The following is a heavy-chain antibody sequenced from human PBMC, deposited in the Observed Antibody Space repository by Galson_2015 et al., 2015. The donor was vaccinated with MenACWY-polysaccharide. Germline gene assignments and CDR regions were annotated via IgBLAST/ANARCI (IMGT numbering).Heavy chain of an antibody. CDR1: GAPLTRTY. CDR2: YYHSGST. J-gene: IGHJ6*02. V-gene: IGHV4-59*01. D-gene: IGHD2-21*02. CDR3: ARRLKGFGMDV. Sequence: ETLSLTCTFSGAPLTRTYWTWIRQSPGKGLEWIGYYYHSGSTNFNPFLEGRVAMSVDTSKNQITLQLSSVIVADTAVYYCARRLKGFGMDVWGQGTTVAVSS.